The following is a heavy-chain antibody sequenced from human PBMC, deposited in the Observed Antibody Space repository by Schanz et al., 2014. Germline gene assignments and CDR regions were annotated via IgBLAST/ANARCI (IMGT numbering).Heavy chain of an antibody. CDR1: GYIFINSG. D-gene: IGHD3-3*01. CDR3: ARDRRFFDRDDLYYFDS. J-gene: IGHJ4*02. CDR2: ISVYNGNT. Sequence: QIQLVQSGPEVKKPGATVKVSCKASGYIFINSGIIWVRQAPGQGLEWMGWISVYNGNTKYPQKLQGRVTMTTDTSTSTAYMALTDLRSDDTAVYYCARDRRFFDRDDLYYFDSWGQGTLVTVSS. V-gene: IGHV1-18*01.